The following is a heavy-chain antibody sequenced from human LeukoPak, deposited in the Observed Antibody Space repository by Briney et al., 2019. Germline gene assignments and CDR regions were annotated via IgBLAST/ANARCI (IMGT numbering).Heavy chain of an antibody. CDR3: ARGVDYYGSGSFLMGY. Sequence: GGSLRLSCAASGFTFSSYSMNWVRQAPGKGLEWVSSISSSSSYIYYADSVKGRFTISRDNAKNSLYLQMNSLRAEDTAVYYCARGVDYYGSGSFLMGYWGQGTLVTVSS. D-gene: IGHD3-10*01. CDR1: GFTFSSYS. CDR2: ISSSSSYI. V-gene: IGHV3-21*01. J-gene: IGHJ4*02.